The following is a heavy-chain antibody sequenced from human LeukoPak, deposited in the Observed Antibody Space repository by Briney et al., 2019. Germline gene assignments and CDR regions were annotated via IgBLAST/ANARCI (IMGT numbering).Heavy chain of an antibody. V-gene: IGHV3-30*04. CDR2: ISYDGSNK. CDR3: ARDRGIVAVPITIGNGMDV. J-gene: IGHJ6*02. CDR1: GFTFSTDA. D-gene: IGHD2-2*01. Sequence: GGSLRLSCAASGFTFSTDAMQWVRQAPGKGLEWLAVISYDGSNKYHADSVKGRFTISRDNSKNTLYLQMNSLSADDTAVYYCARDRGIVAVPITIGNGMDVWGQGTTVTVSS.